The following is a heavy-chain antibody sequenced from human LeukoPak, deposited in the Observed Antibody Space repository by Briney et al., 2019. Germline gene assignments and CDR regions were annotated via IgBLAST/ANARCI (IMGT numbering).Heavy chain of an antibody. CDR2: ISSSSSYI. J-gene: IGHJ4*02. CDR1: GFTFSGYS. Sequence: SGGSLRLSCAASGFTFSGYSMNWVRQAPGKGLEWVSSISSSSSYIYYADSVKGRFTISRDNAKNSLYLQMNSLRAEDTAVYYCARDTYCGGDCYPGLFDYWGQGTLVTVSS. CDR3: ARDTYCGGDCYPGLFDY. V-gene: IGHV3-21*01. D-gene: IGHD2-21*02.